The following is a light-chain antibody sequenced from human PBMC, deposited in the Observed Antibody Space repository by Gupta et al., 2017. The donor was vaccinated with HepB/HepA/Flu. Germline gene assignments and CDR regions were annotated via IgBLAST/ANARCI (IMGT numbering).Light chain of an antibody. J-gene: IGKJ5*01. CDR3: QQLNSYPIT. Sequence: EIKLTQSPSFLSASVGDRVTITCRASQGISSYLAWYQQKPGKAPKLLIYAASTLQSGVPSRFSGSGSGTEFTLTISSLQPEDFATYYCQQLNSYPITFGQGTRLDIK. CDR2: AAS. CDR1: QGISSY. V-gene: IGKV1-9*01.